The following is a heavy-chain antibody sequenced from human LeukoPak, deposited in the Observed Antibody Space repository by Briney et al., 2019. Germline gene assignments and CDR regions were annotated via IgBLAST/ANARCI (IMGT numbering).Heavy chain of an antibody. CDR1: GYTFTSYY. V-gene: IGHV1-46*01. CDR3: ARGLYSSSWYDY. J-gene: IGHJ4*02. Sequence: ASVKVSCKASGYTFTSYYMHWVRQAPGQGLEWMGIINPSGGSTSYAQKFQGWVTMTRDTSISTAYMELSRLRSDDTAVYYCARGLYSSSWYDYWGQGTLVTVSS. D-gene: IGHD6-13*01. CDR2: INPSGGST.